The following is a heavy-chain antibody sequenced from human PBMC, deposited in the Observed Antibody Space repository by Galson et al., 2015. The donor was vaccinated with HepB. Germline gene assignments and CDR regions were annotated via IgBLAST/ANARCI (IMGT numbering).Heavy chain of an antibody. D-gene: IGHD6-19*01. Sequence: SVKVSCKASGYIFASYGISWVQQAPGQGLEWMGWISAYNGNTKYAQKIQGRVTVTTDTSTSTAYMELRSLRSDDTAVYYCARGSGHAYYYYGMDVWGQGTTVTVSS. V-gene: IGHV1-18*01. CDR2: ISAYNGNT. J-gene: IGHJ6*02. CDR3: ARGSGHAYYYYGMDV. CDR1: GYIFASYG.